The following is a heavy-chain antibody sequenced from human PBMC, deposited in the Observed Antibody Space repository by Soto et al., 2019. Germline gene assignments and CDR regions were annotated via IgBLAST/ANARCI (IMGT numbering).Heavy chain of an antibody. CDR2: IWYDGSNK. J-gene: IGHJ4*02. V-gene: IGHV3-33*01. Sequence: VQLVESGGGVVQPGRSLRLSCVVSGFIFSSYGMHWVRQAPGKGLEWVAVIWYDGSNKYYADSVKGRFSISRDNSMNTLYLQMNSLRDDDTAVYYCARDDDYIWGSYRPLGFWGQGTLVTVSS. D-gene: IGHD3-16*01. CDR1: GFIFSSYG. CDR3: ARDDDYIWGSYRPLGF.